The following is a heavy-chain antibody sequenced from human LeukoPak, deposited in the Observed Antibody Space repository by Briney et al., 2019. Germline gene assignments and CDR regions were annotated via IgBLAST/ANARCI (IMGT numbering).Heavy chain of an antibody. CDR2: IYYTGST. Sequence: SETLSLTCTVSGDSISDSDYYWGWIRQPPGTGLEWIGSIYYTGSTYYNPSLKSRLTISVDTSNNQFSLKLSSVTAADTAVYYCARNLYYYDSSGYYGWFDPWGQGTLVTVSS. V-gene: IGHV4-39*07. CDR1: GDSISDSDYY. CDR3: ARNLYYYDSSGYYGWFDP. J-gene: IGHJ5*02. D-gene: IGHD3-22*01.